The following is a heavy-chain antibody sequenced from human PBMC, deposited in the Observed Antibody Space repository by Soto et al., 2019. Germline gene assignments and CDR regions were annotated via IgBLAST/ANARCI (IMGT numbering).Heavy chain of an antibody. CDR3: ARHYSGSDSDF. CDR2: IYYSGST. CDR1: GGSMSSSTYY. J-gene: IGHJ4*02. D-gene: IGHD5-12*01. V-gene: IGHV4-61*05. Sequence: SXTLSLTCTVSGGSMSSSTYYWCWIRQPPGKGLEWIGYIYYSGSTDYNPSLKSRVTLSVDTSKNQLSLKLSSVTAADTAVYYCARHYSGSDSDFWGQGILVTVSS.